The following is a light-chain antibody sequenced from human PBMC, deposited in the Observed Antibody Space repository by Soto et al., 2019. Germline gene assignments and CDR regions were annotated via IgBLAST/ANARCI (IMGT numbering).Light chain of an antibody. CDR1: SSDVGGYEF. V-gene: IGLV2-14*01. J-gene: IGLJ2*01. CDR2: DVT. Sequence: QSALTQPASVSGSPGQSITISCTGTSSDVGGYEFVSWYQQRPGKAPKLVIYDVTYRPSGVSDRFSGSKSGNTASLTISGLQAEDEADYYCSSYTTTIMIFGGGTQLTVL. CDR3: SSYTTTIMI.